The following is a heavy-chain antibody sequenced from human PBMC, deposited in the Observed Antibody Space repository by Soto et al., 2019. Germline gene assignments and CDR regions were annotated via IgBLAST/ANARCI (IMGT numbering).Heavy chain of an antibody. CDR3: ARLQAGTYYDFWRGYSGVYYYYMDV. D-gene: IGHD3-3*01. CDR2: INHSGST. V-gene: IGHV4-34*01. J-gene: IGHJ6*03. CDR1: GGSFSGYY. Sequence: PSETLSLTCAVYGGSFSGYYWSWIRQPPGKGLEWIGEINHSGSTNYNPSLKSRVTISVDTSKNQFSLKLSSVTAADTAVYYCARLQAGTYYDFWRGYSGVYYYYMDVWGKGTTVTVSS.